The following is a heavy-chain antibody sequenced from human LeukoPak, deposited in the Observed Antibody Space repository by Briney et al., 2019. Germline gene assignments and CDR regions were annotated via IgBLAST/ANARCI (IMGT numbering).Heavy chain of an antibody. D-gene: IGHD3-3*01. V-gene: IGHV3-21*01. J-gene: IGHJ6*03. CDR2: ISSSSSYI. Sequence: GGSLRLSCAASGFTFSSYSMNWVRQAPGKGLEWVSSISSSSSYIYYADSVKGRFTISRDDAKNSLYLQMNSLRAEDTAVYYCARVYFSPGSRGYYYMDVWGKGTTVTVSS. CDR1: GFTFSSYS. CDR3: ARVYFSPGSRGYYYMDV.